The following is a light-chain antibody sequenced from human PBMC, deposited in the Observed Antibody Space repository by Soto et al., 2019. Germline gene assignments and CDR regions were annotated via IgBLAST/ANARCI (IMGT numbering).Light chain of an antibody. J-gene: IGKJ5*01. CDR3: QQYHNWPPIT. V-gene: IGKV3-15*01. CDR2: GAS. CDR1: QSVSSN. Sequence: EIVMTQSPVTLSVSRGERATLSCRAGQSVSSNLAWYQQKPGQAPRLLIYGASTRATGIPARFSGGGSGADFTLTISRLEPEDVAVYYCQQYHNWPPITFGQGKRLEIK.